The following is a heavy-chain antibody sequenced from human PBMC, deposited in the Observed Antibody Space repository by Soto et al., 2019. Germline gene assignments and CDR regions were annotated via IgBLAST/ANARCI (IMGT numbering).Heavy chain of an antibody. CDR3: ARGDCVGGNCYSLAVSFYYYIDL. D-gene: IGHD2-15*01. J-gene: IGHJ6*03. CDR1: GFTFSNYW. Sequence: EVQLVESGGGLVQPGGSLRLSCAASGFTFSNYWMYWVRQAPGKGLVWVSRINSDGSVSSYADSVKGRLTISRDNVKNTLYPQMDSLRAEDTAVYYCARGDCVGGNCYSLAVSFYYYIDLWGKGTTVTVFS. V-gene: IGHV3-74*01. CDR2: INSDGSVS.